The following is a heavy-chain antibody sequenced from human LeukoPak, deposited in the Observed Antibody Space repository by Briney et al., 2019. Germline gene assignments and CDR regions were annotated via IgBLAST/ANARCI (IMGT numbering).Heavy chain of an antibody. Sequence: GGSLRLSCGASGFTFSSHWMSWVRQAPGKGLEWVANIKLDGSEKYYVDSVKGRFAISRDNAKNSLYLQMNSLRAEDTAVYYCARFPTHYYFDYWGQGTLVTVSS. CDR2: IKLDGSEK. CDR1: GFTFSSHW. V-gene: IGHV3-7*01. CDR3: ARFPTHYYFDY. J-gene: IGHJ4*02.